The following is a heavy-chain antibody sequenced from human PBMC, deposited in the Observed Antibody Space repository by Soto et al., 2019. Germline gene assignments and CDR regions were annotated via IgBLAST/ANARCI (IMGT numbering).Heavy chain of an antibody. D-gene: IGHD6-19*01. J-gene: IGHJ3*02. CDR1: GGTFSSYA. CDR3: ASPLRIAVAAKRGLDAFDI. CDR2: IIPIFGTA. V-gene: IGHV1-69*13. Sequence: ASVKVSCKASGGTFSSYAISWVRQAPGQGLEWMGGIIPIFGTANYAQKFQGRVTITADESTSTAYMELSSLRSEDTAVYYCASPLRIAVAAKRGLDAFDIWGQGTMVTVSS.